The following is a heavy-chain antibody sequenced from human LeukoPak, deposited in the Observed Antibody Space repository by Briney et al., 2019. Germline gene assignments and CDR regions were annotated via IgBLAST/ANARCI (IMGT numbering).Heavy chain of an antibody. CDR2: IFYSGYT. V-gene: IGHV4-31*03. Sequence: SETLSLTCTVTGDSISSGGFYWSWIRQRPGKGLEWIGYIFYSGYTFYNPSLKSRVIISVDTSKNQFSLRLTSVTAADTAVYHCAREGDKRAAAAYWGQGTLVTVSS. CDR3: AREGDKRAAAAY. CDR1: GDSISSGGFY. J-gene: IGHJ4*02. D-gene: IGHD6-13*01.